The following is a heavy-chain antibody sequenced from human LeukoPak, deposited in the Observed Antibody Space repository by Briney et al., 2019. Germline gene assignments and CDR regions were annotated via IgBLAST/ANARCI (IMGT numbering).Heavy chain of an antibody. Sequence: GGSLRLSCAASGFTFSSYAMSWVRQAPGKGLEWVSAISGSGGSTYYANSVKGRFTISRDNSKNTLYLQMGSLRAEDMAVYYCARASGDGYKDYWGQGTLVTVSS. D-gene: IGHD5-24*01. CDR1: GFTFSSYA. CDR2: ISGSGGST. V-gene: IGHV3-64*01. J-gene: IGHJ4*02. CDR3: ARASGDGYKDY.